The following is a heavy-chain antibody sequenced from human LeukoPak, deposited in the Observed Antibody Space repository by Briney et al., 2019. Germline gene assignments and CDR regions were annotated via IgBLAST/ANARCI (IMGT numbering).Heavy chain of an antibody. Sequence: GGSLRLSCAASGFTFSSYAMSWVRQAPGKGLEWVSAISGSGGSTYYADSVKGRFTISRDNSKNTLYLQMNSLRAEDTAVYYCAKELAGYSSGWYWFDPWGQGTLVTVSS. V-gene: IGHV3-23*01. D-gene: IGHD6-19*01. J-gene: IGHJ5*02. CDR2: ISGSGGST. CDR1: GFTFSSYA. CDR3: AKELAGYSSGWYWFDP.